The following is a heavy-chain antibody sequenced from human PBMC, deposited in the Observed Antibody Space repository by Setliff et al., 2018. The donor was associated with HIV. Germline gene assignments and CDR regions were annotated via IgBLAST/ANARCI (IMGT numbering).Heavy chain of an antibody. Sequence: SCTVSGDSLSSGDYYWSWIRQPPGRGLEWVGYVYHTGATYYNPSLRSRLTLSVDTSKNRFSLQLTSVTAADTAVYYCARHRDGGTYPLDYWGQGALVTVSS. V-gene: IGHV4-30-4*08. J-gene: IGHJ4*02. CDR3: ARHRDGGTYPLDY. CDR1: GDSLSSGDYY. CDR2: VYHTGAT. D-gene: IGHD1-26*01.